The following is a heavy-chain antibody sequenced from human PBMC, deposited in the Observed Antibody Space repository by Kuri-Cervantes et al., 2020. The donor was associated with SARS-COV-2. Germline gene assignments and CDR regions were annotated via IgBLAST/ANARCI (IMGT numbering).Heavy chain of an antibody. J-gene: IGHJ6*03. CDR3: ARNRPYSSSYYYYYMDV. D-gene: IGHD6-13*01. V-gene: IGHV4-34*08. CDR2: VNHRGDT. CDR1: GETFSGYY. Sequence: GSLRLSCAYYGETFSGYYWNWIRQSPGRGLEWIGEVNHRGDTNYNPSLKSRVTISVDRSKNQFSLKLSSVTAADTAVYYCARNRPYSSSYYYYYMDVWGKGTTVTVSS.